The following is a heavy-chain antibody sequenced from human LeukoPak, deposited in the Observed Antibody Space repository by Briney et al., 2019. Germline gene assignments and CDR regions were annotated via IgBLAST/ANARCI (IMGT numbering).Heavy chain of an antibody. J-gene: IGHJ6*03. CDR2: IWYGGSNK. V-gene: IGHV3-30*02. CDR3: AKADDYYYYMDV. CDR1: GFTFSSYG. Sequence: QTGGSLRLSCAASGFTFSSYGMHWVRQAPGKGLEWVAVIWYGGSNKYYADSVKGPFTISRDNSKNTLYLQMNSLRAEDTAVYYCAKADDYYYYMDVWGKGTTVTVSS.